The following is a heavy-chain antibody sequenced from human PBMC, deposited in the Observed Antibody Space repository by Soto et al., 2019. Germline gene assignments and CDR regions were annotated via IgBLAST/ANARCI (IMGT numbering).Heavy chain of an antibody. CDR1: GGSISSGGYY. CDR3: ASSYYYYDSSGYLIDY. V-gene: IGHV4-31*03. J-gene: IGHJ4*02. D-gene: IGHD3-22*01. Sequence: SSETLSLTCTVSGGSISSGGYYWSWIRQHPGKGLEWIGYIYYSGSTYYNPSLKSRVTISVDTSKNQFSLKLSSVTAADTAVYYCASSYYYYDSSGYLIDYWGQRTLVTVS. CDR2: IYYSGST.